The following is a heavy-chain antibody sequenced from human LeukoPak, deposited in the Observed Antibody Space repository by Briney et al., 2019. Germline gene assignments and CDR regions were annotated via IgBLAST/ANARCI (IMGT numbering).Heavy chain of an antibody. D-gene: IGHD2-15*01. CDR2: ISGSGDKT. CDR3: AKDTTAWWYHRAYMNV. CDR1: GFSLSTYA. J-gene: IGHJ6*03. V-gene: IGHV3-23*01. Sequence: GSLLLSCAASGFSLSTYALSWVRQAPGGGLEWVAAISGSGDKTYHADSVKGRFTISKDNSENRLSLQMDSLRAEDTAVYFCAKDTTAWWYHRAYMNVWGKGNTLSVSS.